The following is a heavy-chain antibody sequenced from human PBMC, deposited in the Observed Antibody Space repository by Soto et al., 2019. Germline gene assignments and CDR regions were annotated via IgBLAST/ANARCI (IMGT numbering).Heavy chain of an antibody. CDR3: ARDKGRCSGCQGTYNWFDP. J-gene: IGHJ5*02. Sequence: QVQLVQSGAEVKKPGSSVKVSCKASGGTFSSYAISWVRQAPGQGLEWMGGIIPIFGTANYAQKFHGRVTITEDESTSTAYMELSSLRSEDTAVYYCARDKGRCSGCQGTYNWFDPWGQGTLVTVSS. CDR2: IIPIFGTA. V-gene: IGHV1-69*01. D-gene: IGHD6-19*01. CDR1: GGTFSSYA.